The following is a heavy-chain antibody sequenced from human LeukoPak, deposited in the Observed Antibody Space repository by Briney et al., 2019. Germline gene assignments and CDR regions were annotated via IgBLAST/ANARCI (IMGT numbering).Heavy chain of an antibody. J-gene: IGHJ5*02. D-gene: IGHD6-19*01. V-gene: IGHV3-74*01. CDR2: INTDGRTT. Sequence: GGSLRLSCAASGFPFNNYWIHWVRQAPGKGLMWVSSINTDGRTTRYAASVQGRFTISRDNAKNTLSLQMNSLRDDDTAVYYCARAGASGWYAAGWFDPWGQGTLVTVSS. CDR1: GFPFNNYW. CDR3: ARAGASGWYAAGWFDP.